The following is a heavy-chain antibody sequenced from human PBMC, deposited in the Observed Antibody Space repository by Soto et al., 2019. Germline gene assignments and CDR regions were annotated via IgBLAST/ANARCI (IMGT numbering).Heavy chain of an antibody. D-gene: IGHD3-3*01. Sequence: QVQLVESGGGVVQPGRSLRLSCVASGFTFTTYAMQWVRQAPGKGLEWVAVMSSDGSNTYYADSVKGRFTISRDNSRNALYLQMSSPRAEDTAVYFCARDLRSEGFGKRFDYWGQGNLVTVST. CDR1: GFTFTTYA. CDR2: MSSDGSNT. CDR3: ARDLRSEGFGKRFDY. J-gene: IGHJ4*02. V-gene: IGHV3-30-3*01.